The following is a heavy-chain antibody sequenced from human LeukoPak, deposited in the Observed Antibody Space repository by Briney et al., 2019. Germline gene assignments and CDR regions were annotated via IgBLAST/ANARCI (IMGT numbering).Heavy chain of an antibody. Sequence: SETLSLTCAVYGGSFSGYYWSWIRQPPGKGLEWIGEINHSGSTNYNPSLKSRVTISVDTSKNQFSLKLSSVTAADTAVYYCARARSSGWQPLYYYYGMDVWGQGTTVTVSS. V-gene: IGHV4-34*01. D-gene: IGHD6-19*01. CDR1: GGSFSGYY. CDR3: ARARSSGWQPLYYYYGMDV. J-gene: IGHJ6*02. CDR2: INHSGST.